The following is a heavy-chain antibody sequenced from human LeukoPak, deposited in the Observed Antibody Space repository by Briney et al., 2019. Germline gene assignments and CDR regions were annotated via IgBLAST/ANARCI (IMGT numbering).Heavy chain of an antibody. CDR2: IRSEANSYAT. D-gene: IGHD2-2*01. V-gene: IGHV3-73*01. J-gene: IGHJ6*02. Sequence: PGGSLRLSCAASGFTLSGSAMHWVRQASGKGLEWVGRIRSEANSYATAYAASVKGRFTISRDDSKNTAYLQMNSLKTEDTAVYYCQSPGEYCSSTSCPYGMDVWGQGTTVTVSS. CDR1: GFTLSGSA. CDR3: QSPGEYCSSTSCPYGMDV.